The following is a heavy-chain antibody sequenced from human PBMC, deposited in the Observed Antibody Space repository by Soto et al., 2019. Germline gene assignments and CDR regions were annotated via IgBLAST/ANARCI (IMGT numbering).Heavy chain of an antibody. D-gene: IGHD3-3*01. CDR1: GYTFTTFG. J-gene: IGHJ6*02. CDR2: ISAYNGYT. Sequence: QVQLVQSGAEVKKPGASVMVSCKASGYTFTTFGISWVRQAPGQGLEWMGWISAYNGYTNYAQKLQGRVTMTTDTSTSTAYIELRSLRSDDTAVYYCARDPTIFGVVQNYGMDVWGQGTTVTVSS. CDR3: ARDPTIFGVVQNYGMDV. V-gene: IGHV1-18*01.